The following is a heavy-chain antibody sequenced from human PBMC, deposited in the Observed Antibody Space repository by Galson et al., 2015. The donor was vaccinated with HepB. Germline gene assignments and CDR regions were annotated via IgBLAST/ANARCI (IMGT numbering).Heavy chain of an antibody. CDR3: APGILTGYYPRFLFDP. J-gene: IGHJ5*02. V-gene: IGHV1-69*13. CDR1: GGTFSSYA. D-gene: IGHD3-9*01. CDR2: IIPIFGTA. Sequence: SVKVSCKASGGTFSSYAISWVRQAPGQGLEWMGGIIPIFGTANYAQKFQGRVTITADESTSTAYMELSSLRSEDTAVYYCAPGILTGYYPRFLFDPWGQGTLDTVSS.